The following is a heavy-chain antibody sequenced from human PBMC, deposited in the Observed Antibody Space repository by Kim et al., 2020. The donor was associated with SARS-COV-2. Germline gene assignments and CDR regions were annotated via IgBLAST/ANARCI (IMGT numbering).Heavy chain of an antibody. J-gene: IGHJ4*02. CDR3: ARSYSSGWYVFDY. V-gene: IGHV5-51*01. Sequence: SPTCQGQVTISADKSISTAYLQWSSLKASDTAMYYCARSYSSGWYVFDYWGQGTLVTVSS. D-gene: IGHD6-19*01.